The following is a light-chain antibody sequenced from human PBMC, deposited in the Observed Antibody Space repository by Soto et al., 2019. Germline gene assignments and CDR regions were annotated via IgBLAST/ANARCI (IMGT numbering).Light chain of an antibody. Sequence: DIQLTQSPSSLSASVGDRVTLTCRASQGISSYLAWYQQKPGKAPKLLIYAASTLQSGVPSRFSGSGSGTEFTLTISSLQPEDFATYYCQQLNNYPFTFGPGTKVDIK. CDR2: AAS. CDR1: QGISSY. J-gene: IGKJ3*01. V-gene: IGKV1-9*01. CDR3: QQLNNYPFT.